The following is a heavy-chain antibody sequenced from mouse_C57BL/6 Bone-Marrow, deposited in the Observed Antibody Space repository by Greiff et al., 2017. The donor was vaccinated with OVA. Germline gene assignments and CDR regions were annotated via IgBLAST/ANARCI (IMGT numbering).Heavy chain of an antibody. D-gene: IGHD4-1*01. V-gene: IGHV5-17*01. CDR1: GFTFSDYG. Sequence: DVHLVESGGGLVKPGGSLKLSCAASGFTFSDYGMHWVRQAPEKGLEWVAYISSGSSTIYYADTVKGRFTISRDNAKNTLFLQMTSLRSEDTAMYYCARQGELGRGGFAYWGQGTLVTVSA. CDR2: ISSGSSTI. J-gene: IGHJ3*01. CDR3: ARQGELGRGGFAY.